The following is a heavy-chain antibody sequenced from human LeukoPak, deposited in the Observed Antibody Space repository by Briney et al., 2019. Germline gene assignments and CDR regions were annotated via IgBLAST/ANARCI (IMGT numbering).Heavy chain of an antibody. Sequence: GESLKISCKGSGYSFTSYWIGWVRQMPGKGLEWMGIIYPGDSDTRYSPSFQGQVTISADTSISTAYLQWSSLKASDTAMYYCARPSYGSGSYGGSFDYWGQGTLVTVSS. CDR3: ARPSYGSGSYGGSFDY. D-gene: IGHD3-10*01. CDR1: GYSFTSYW. J-gene: IGHJ4*02. CDR2: IYPGDSDT. V-gene: IGHV5-51*01.